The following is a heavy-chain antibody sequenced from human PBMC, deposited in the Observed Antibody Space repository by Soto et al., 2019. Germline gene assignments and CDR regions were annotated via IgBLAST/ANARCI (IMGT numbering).Heavy chain of an antibody. CDR3: ARDLFDIMVTITAYYYYGMDV. D-gene: IGHD5-18*01. V-gene: IGHV1-69*13. Sequence: SVNVSCKASGGTFSSYAISWVRQAPGQGLEWMGGIIPIFGTANYAQKFQGRVTITADESTSTAYMELSSPRSEDTAVYYCARDLFDIMVTITAYYYYGMDVWGQRTTVTVSS. CDR2: IIPIFGTA. CDR1: GGTFSSYA. J-gene: IGHJ6*02.